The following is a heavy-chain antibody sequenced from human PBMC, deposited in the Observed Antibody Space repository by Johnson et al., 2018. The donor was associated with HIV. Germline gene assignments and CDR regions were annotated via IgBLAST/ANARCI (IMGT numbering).Heavy chain of an antibody. CDR3: AKDWGYDWVAFDI. CDR2: IIGSGGSP. CDR1: GFTFSDYY. D-gene: IGHD5-12*01. Sequence: VQLVESGGGLVKPGGSLRLSCAASGFTFSDYYMSWIRQAPGKGLEWVSTIIGSGGSPYYGDSVKGRFSTSRDNSKNTLYLQMNSLRDEDTAVYYCAKDWGYDWVAFDIWGQGTMVTVSS. V-gene: IGHV3-23*04. J-gene: IGHJ3*02.